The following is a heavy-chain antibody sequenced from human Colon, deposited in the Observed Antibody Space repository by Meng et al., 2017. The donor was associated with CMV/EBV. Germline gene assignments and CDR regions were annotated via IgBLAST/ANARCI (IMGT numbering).Heavy chain of an antibody. CDR1: GYIFSSYA. D-gene: IGHD1-14*01. J-gene: IGHJ3*02. V-gene: IGHV3-23*01. CDR2: IDDTTGNT. Sequence: GESLKISCAASGYIFSSYAMSWVRQAPGKGLEWVSAIDDTTGNTYYADSVKGRFTISRDNSNNTLYLQMNSLRAEDTAVYYCARERPTTDAFDSWGQGTMVTVSS. CDR3: ARERPTTDAFDS.